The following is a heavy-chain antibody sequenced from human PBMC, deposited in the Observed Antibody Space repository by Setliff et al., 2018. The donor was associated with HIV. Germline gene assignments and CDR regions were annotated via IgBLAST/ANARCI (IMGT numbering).Heavy chain of an antibody. CDR3: ATSLLPSITVAGTIGY. D-gene: IGHD6-19*01. CDR1: GGSISSGTYF. J-gene: IGHJ4*02. Sequence: PSETLSLTCTVSGGSISSGTYFWSWIRQPAGKGLEWIGHIHTSGNANYNPSLNSRVTISVDTSKNHFSLKLSSVTAADTAVYYCATSLLPSITVAGTIGYWGQGSLVTVSS. V-gene: IGHV4-61*09. CDR2: IHTSGNA.